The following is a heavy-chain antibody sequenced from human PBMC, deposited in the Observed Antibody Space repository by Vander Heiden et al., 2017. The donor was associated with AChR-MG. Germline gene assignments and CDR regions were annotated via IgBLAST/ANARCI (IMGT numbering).Heavy chain of an antibody. Sequence: QVQLVQSGAEVKTPGASVKVYCKASGYTFTSYDINWVRQATEQGLEWMGWMNPNSGNTGYAQKFQGRVTMTRNTSISTAYMELGSLRSEDTAVYYCARAQDVGWLLDYWGQGTLVTVSS. V-gene: IGHV1-8*02. CDR2: MNPNSGNT. CDR1: GYTFTSYD. CDR3: ARAQDVGWLLDY. J-gene: IGHJ4*02. D-gene: IGHD2-21*02.